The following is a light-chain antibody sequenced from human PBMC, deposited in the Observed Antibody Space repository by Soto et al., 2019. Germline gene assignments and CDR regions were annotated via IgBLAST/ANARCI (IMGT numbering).Light chain of an antibody. Sequence: CASRTGAVTSGNYPSWFQRKPGQAPRTLIYTTNDKHSWTPARFSGSLLGGRATLTLSGAQPEDEADYYCLLYYGGAHLVFGGGTKVTVL. CDR2: TTN. CDR1: TGAVTSGNY. CDR3: LLYYGGAHLV. V-gene: IGLV7-43*01. J-gene: IGLJ3*02.